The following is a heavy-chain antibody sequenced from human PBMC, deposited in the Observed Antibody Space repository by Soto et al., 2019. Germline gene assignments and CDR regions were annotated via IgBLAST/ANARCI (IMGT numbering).Heavy chain of an antibody. V-gene: IGHV3-30-3*02. J-gene: IGHJ5*01. CDR1: GFPLSCFA. Sequence: GGALRLSCAASGFPLSCFAMHWVRQSPGKGLEWVATTSYDGLNTFYGESVRGRFSISRDTSKNTLFLQMDSLKTEDTAVYFCAKSSSRFRDYSDSWRRGSLVTVAS. CDR2: TSYDGLNT. CDR3: AKSSSRFRDYSDS. D-gene: IGHD3-10*01.